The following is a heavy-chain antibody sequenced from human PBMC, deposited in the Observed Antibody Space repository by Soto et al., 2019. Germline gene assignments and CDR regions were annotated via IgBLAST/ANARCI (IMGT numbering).Heavy chain of an antibody. D-gene: IGHD1-1*01. CDR2: IYHRGTT. CDR1: GDSITSNKG. J-gene: IGHJ4*02. CDR3: ARGGDWTFDY. V-gene: IGHV4-4*02. Sequence: SDTLSLTCAVSGDSITSNKGWTWVRQPPGKGLEWIGEIYHRGTTNYKPSLKSRVTLSVDTSKNHFSLKLNSVTAADTAVYYCARGGDWTFDYWSQGTLVTVSS.